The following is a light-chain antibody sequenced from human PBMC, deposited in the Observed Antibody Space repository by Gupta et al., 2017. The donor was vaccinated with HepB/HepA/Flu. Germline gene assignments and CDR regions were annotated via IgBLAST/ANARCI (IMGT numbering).Light chain of an antibody. CDR2: DAS. V-gene: IGKV1-33*01. CDR3: QQYDNLPT. CDR1: QDISYY. J-gene: IGKJ4*02. Sequence: DIQMTPSPSSLSASVGDRVTITCQASQDISYYLNWYQHKPGRAPKLLVYDASTLETGVPSRFSGSGSGTDFTFTISSLQPEDIATYYCQQYDNLPTFGRGTKLEIK.